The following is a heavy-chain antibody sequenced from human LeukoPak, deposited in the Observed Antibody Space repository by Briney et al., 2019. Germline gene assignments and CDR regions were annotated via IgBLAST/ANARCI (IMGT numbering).Heavy chain of an antibody. D-gene: IGHD1-1*01. V-gene: IGHV3-30*04. CDR1: GFTFSSYA. J-gene: IGHJ5*02. CDR2: ISYDGSNK. Sequence: GGSLRLSCAASGFTFSSYAMHWVHQAPGKGLEWVAVISYDGSNKYYADSVKGRFTISRDNSKNTLYLQMNSLRAEDAAVYYCARDLGTTGMGPTNWFDPWGQGTLVTVSS. CDR3: ARDLGTTGMGPTNWFDP.